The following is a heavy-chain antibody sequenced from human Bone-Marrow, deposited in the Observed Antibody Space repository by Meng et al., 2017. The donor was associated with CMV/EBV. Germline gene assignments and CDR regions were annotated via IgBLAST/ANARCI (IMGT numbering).Heavy chain of an antibody. Sequence: QVQPPQAGPCLSEPSRILSRPCRCFVVDISINTCSWIRHAPGQALECIASIHYTGRAEYRPSLKSRVTVSVDTSDSQLSLMLSSVTTADAAMYYCAERGGRYWGQGILVTVSS. CDR3: AERGGRY. CDR2: IHYTGRA. V-gene: IGHV4-59*01. J-gene: IGHJ4*02. D-gene: IGHD1-1*01. CDR1: VVDISINT.